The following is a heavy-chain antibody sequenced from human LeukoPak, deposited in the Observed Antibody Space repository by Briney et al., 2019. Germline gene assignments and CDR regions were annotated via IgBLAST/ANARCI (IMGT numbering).Heavy chain of an antibody. Sequence: GASVKVSCKASGGTFSSYAISWVRQAPGQGLEWMGWISAYNGNTNYAQKLQGRATMTTDTSTSTAYMELRSLRSDDTAVYYCARAATFTYYDFWSGYSLKWFDPWGQGTLVTVSS. CDR3: ARAATFTYYDFWSGYSLKWFDP. D-gene: IGHD3-3*01. CDR2: ISAYNGNT. CDR1: GGTFSSYA. V-gene: IGHV1-18*01. J-gene: IGHJ5*02.